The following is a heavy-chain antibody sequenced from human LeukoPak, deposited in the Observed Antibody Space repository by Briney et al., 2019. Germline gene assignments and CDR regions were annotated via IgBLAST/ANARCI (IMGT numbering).Heavy chain of an antibody. Sequence: SETLSLTCTVSGGSISSYYWSWIRQPPGKGLEWIGYIYTSGSTNYNPSLKSRVTISVDTSKNQFSLKLSSVTAADTAVYYCACSTADFWSGHWFDPWGQGTLVTVSS. V-gene: IGHV4-4*09. CDR3: ACSTADFWSGHWFDP. D-gene: IGHD3-3*01. CDR2: IYTSGST. J-gene: IGHJ5*02. CDR1: GGSISSYY.